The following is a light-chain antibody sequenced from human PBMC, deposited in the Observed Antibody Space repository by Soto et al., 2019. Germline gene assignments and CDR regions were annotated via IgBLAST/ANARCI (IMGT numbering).Light chain of an antibody. CDR3: TAWDDTLDAQV. Sequence: QSVLTQPPSTSGTPGHRVTISCSGTRSNIGSSTVNWYQQLPGAAPKLLIYGDDQRPSGVPDRFSGSKSGTSVFLAISGLQSEDEADYYCTAWDDTLDAQVFGGGTKLTVL. CDR2: GDD. J-gene: IGLJ3*02. CDR1: RSNIGSST. V-gene: IGLV1-44*01.